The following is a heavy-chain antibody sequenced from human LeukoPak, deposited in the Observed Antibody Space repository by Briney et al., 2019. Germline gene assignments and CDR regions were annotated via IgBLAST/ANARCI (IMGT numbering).Heavy chain of an antibody. J-gene: IGHJ4*02. Sequence: GSVRVSCMDSVYTFTGYNMQWVRQTPGRGVERMGRINPNSGGTNYAQKFQGWVTMTRDTSISTAYMELSRLRSDDTAVYYCARGYDCSSTSCYADFDYGGQGTLVTVSS. V-gene: IGHV1-2*04. CDR1: VYTFTGYN. D-gene: IGHD2-2*01. CDR3: ARGYDCSSTSCYADFDY. CDR2: INPNSGGT.